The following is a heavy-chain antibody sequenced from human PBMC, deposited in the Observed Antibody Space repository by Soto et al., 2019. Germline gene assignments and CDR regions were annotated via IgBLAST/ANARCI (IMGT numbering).Heavy chain of an antibody. Sequence: EVQLVESGGGLIQPGGSLRLSCAASGFTVSSHYMSWVRQAPGKGLEWVSVIYSGGSTYYADSVKGRFTISRDNSKNTLYLQMNSLRAEDTAVYYCARDRRLGTSGWGYYFDYWGQGTLVTVSS. CDR2: IYSGGST. CDR3: ARDRRLGTSGWGYYFDY. J-gene: IGHJ4*02. CDR1: GFTVSSHY. D-gene: IGHD2-8*01. V-gene: IGHV3-53*01.